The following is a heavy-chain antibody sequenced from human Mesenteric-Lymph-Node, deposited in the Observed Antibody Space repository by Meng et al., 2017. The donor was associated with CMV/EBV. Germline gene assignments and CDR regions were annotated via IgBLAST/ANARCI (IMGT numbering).Heavy chain of an antibody. J-gene: IGHJ5*02. V-gene: IGHV1-69*04. CDR3: ARDNGNYVLFDP. CDR2: LIPVLGIA. Sequence: SCKASGGTFSRYAISWMRPAPGQRLEWMGRLIPVLGIANCARTFQGGVTITADKSTSTAYMELSSLRSEDTAVYYCARDNGNYVLFDPWGQGTLVTVSS. CDR1: GGTFSRYA. D-gene: IGHD4-17*01.